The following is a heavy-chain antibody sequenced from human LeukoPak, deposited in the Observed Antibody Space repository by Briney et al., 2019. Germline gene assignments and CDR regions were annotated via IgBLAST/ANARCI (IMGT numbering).Heavy chain of an antibody. CDR2: IYYSGST. CDR3: ARRPRNDILTGTPFDY. CDR1: GVSISSYY. Sequence: SETLSLTCTVSGVSISSYYWSWIRQPPGKGLEWIGYIYYSGSTDSNPSLKSRVTISVDTSKNQFSLKLRSVTAADTAVYYCARRPRNDILTGTPFDYWGQGILVTVSS. J-gene: IGHJ4*02. D-gene: IGHD3-9*01. V-gene: IGHV4-59*01.